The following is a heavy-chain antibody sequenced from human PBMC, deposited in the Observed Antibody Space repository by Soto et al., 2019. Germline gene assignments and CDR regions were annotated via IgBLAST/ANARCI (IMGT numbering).Heavy chain of an antibody. J-gene: IGHJ6*02. CDR3: AKVGAAAGTRYYYYGMDV. CDR2: ISGSGGST. V-gene: IGHV3-23*01. Sequence: EVQLLESGGGLVQPGGSLRLSCAASGFTFSSYAMSWVRQAPGKGLEWVAAISGSGGSTYYADSVKGRFTISRDNSKNPLYLQMNSLRAEDTAVYYCAKVGAAAGTRYYYYGMDVWGQGTTVTVSS. D-gene: IGHD6-13*01. CDR1: GFTFSSYA.